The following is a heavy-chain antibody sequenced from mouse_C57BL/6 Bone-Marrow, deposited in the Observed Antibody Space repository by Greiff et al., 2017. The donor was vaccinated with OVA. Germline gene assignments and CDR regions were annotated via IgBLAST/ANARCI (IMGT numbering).Heavy chain of an antibody. D-gene: IGHD2-5*01. CDR2: IDPSDSYN. CDR1: GYTFTSYW. Sequence: QQSCKASGYTFTSYWMHWVKQRPGQGLEWIGEIDPSDSYNNYNQKFKGKSTLTVDKSSSTAYMQLSSLTSEDSAVYYCARSVKGYYYAMDYWGQGTSVTVSS. V-gene: IGHV1-69*01. J-gene: IGHJ4*01. CDR3: ARSVKGYYYAMDY.